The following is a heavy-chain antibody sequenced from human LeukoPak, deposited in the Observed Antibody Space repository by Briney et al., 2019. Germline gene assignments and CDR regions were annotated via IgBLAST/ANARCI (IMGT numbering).Heavy chain of an antibody. J-gene: IGHJ6*02. V-gene: IGHV3-43*02. CDR3: AKGTAAGPYYYYYYGMDV. CDR1: GFTFDDYA. Sequence: PGGSLRLSCAASGFTFDDYAMHWVRRAPGKGLEWVSLISGDGGSTYYADSVKGRFTISRDNSKNSLYLQMNSLRTEDTALYYCAKGTAAGPYYYYYYGMDVWGQGTTVTVSS. CDR2: ISGDGGST. D-gene: IGHD6-13*01.